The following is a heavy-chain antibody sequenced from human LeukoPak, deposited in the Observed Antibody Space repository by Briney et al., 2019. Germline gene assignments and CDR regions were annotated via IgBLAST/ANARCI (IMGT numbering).Heavy chain of an antibody. CDR2: IIPIFGTA. D-gene: IGHD3-3*01. V-gene: IGHV1-69*13. J-gene: IGHJ6*03. CDR1: GGTFSSYA. Sequence: SVKVSCKASGGTFSSYAISWVRQAPGQGLEWMGGIIPIFGTANYAQKFQGRVTITADESTSTAYMELSSLRSEDTAVYYCARVFTIFGVVNPSYYYYYMXVWGKGTTVTVSS. CDR3: ARVFTIFGVVNPSYYYYYMXV.